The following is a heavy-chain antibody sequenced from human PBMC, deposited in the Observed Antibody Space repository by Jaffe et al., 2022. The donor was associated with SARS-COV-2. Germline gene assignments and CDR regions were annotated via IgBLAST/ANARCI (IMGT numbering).Heavy chain of an antibody. CDR2: ISYDGRLS. Sequence: QVHLVESGGGVVQPGRSLRVSCAASGFTFSGYAMHWVRQAPGKGLEWVGVISYDGRLSFYADSVKGRLTISRDNSKNTLYLQMNSLRAEDTAVYYCARDGDSTSVPRYYMDVWGKGATVTVSS. CDR1: GFTFSGYA. J-gene: IGHJ6*03. D-gene: IGHD2-2*01. V-gene: IGHV3-30*04. CDR3: ARDGDSTSVPRYYMDV.